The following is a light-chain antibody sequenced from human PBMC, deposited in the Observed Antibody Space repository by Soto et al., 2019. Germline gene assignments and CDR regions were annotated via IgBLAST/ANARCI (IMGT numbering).Light chain of an antibody. V-gene: IGLV1-40*01. CDR2: GNS. Sequence: QSVLTQPPSVSGAPGQRVTISCIGSSSNIGAGQDVHWYQQLPGTAPKLLIYGNSNRPSGGPAGFSVSKSGASASLTITGLRAEDEGDYFCQSYGTGLTGLYVFGTGTKLTVL. CDR1: SSNIGAGQD. J-gene: IGLJ1*01. CDR3: QSYGTGLTGLYV.